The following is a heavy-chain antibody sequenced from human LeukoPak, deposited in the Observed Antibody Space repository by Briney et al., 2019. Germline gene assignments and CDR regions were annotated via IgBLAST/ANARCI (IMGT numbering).Heavy chain of an antibody. CDR3: ARRYCSSTSCPRALLY. Sequence: SETLSLTCTVSGGSISSYYWSWIRQPPGKGLEWIGEINHSGSTNYNPSLKSRVTISVDTSKNQFSLKLSSVTAADTAVYYCARRYCSSTSCPRALLYWGQGTLVTVSS. D-gene: IGHD2-2*01. V-gene: IGHV4-34*01. CDR2: INHSGST. CDR1: GGSISSYY. J-gene: IGHJ4*02.